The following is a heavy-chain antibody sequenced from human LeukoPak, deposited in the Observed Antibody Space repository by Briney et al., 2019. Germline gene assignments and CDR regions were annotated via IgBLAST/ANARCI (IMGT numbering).Heavy chain of an antibody. CDR3: ARAYGAAAGPFDH. V-gene: IGHV4-34*01. J-gene: IGHJ4*02. CDR2: INHSGST. D-gene: IGHD6-13*01. Sequence: PSETLSLTCAVYGGSFSGYYWSWIRQPPGKGLEWIGEINHSGSTNYNPSLKSRVTISVDTSKNQFSLKLSSVTAADTAVYYCARAYGAAAGPFDHWGQGTLVTVSS. CDR1: GGSFSGYY.